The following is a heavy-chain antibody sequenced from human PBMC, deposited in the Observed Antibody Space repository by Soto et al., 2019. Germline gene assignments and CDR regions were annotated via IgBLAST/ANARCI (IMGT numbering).Heavy chain of an antibody. CDR2: ISHDGGNE. Sequence: QVHLEESGGGVVQPGRSLRLSCAASGFSFSTYGMHWVRQAPGKGLEWVAVISHDGGNEYYADSVKGRFTISRDSSKNTVYLQMNNVRSEDTAVYYCAKDTSSGYTRGYFDFWGLGTMVTGSS. CDR3: AKDTSSGYTRGYFDF. V-gene: IGHV3-30*18. J-gene: IGHJ2*01. D-gene: IGHD3-22*01. CDR1: GFSFSTYG.